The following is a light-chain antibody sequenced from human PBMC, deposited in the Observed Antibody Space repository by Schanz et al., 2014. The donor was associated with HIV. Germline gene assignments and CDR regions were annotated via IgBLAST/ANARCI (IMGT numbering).Light chain of an antibody. J-gene: IGLJ3*02. CDR2: EVS. CDR3: SSYAGSNTWV. V-gene: IGLV2-14*02. Sequence: QSVLTQPASVSGSPGQSITISCTGTSSDVGKYNLVSWYQQHPGRAPKVMIYEVSKRPSGVPDRFSGSKSGNTASLTVSGLQAEDEADYYCSSYAGSNTWVFGGGTKLTVL. CDR1: SSDVGKYNL.